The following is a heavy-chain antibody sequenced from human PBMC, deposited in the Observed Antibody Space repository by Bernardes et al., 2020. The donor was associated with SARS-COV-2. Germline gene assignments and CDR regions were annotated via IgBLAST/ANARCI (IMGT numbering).Heavy chain of an antibody. D-gene: IGHD3-22*01. CDR2: INPNSGGT. CDR3: ALPPTNYDRYAMDL. Sequence: SVKVSCKASGYPFTGYYIHWVRQAPGQGLEWMGWINPNSGGTNYAQKFQGRVTTTRDTSISTAYMELSRLRSDDTAVYYCALPPTNYDRYAMDLWGHGTTVTVSS. J-gene: IGHJ6*02. CDR1: GYPFTGYY. V-gene: IGHV1-2*02.